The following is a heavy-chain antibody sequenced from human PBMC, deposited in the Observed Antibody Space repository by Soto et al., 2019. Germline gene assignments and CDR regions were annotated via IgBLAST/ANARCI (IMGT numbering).Heavy chain of an antibody. CDR1: GFTFSSYG. J-gene: IGHJ5*02. D-gene: IGHD2-2*01. CDR3: AKDNCISTSCYRLYNWFDP. CDR2: ISYWGSNK. Sequence: QVQLVESGGGVVQPGRSLRLSCAASGFTFSSYGMQWVRQAPGKGLEWVAVISYWGSNKYYADSVKGRFTISRDNSKNTLYLQMNNLRAEDTAVYYCAKDNCISTSCYRLYNWFDPWGQGTLVTVSS. V-gene: IGHV3-30*18.